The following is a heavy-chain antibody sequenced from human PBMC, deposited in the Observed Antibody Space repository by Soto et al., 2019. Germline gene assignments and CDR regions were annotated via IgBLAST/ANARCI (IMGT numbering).Heavy chain of an antibody. CDR2: ISASGGST. Sequence: ALGLSCAEPGVGPYARWWFGSAPGKGLEWVSEISASGGSTYYADSVKGRFTISRDNSKNTLYLQMNSLRAEDTAVDYCARDLWFGESSLNDWVQGTMVPVS. CDR3: ARDLWFGESSLND. D-gene: IGHD3-10*01. V-gene: IGHV3-23*01. CDR1: GVGPYA. J-gene: IGHJ4*02.